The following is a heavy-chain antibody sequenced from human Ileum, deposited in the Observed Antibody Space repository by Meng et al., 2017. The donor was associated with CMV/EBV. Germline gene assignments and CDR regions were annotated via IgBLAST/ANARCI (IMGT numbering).Heavy chain of an antibody. J-gene: IGHJ4*02. CDR2: IYYSGTT. V-gene: IGHV4-39*01. CDR1: GGSIRSSDYY. CDR3: ARLAAYGDYYLDY. Sequence: SETLSLTCLVSGGSIRSSDYYWGWIRQPPGKGLEWIGNIYYSGTTYYKPSLKSRVTISVDPSANQFSLTLTSVTAADTAIYYCARLAAYGDYYLDYWGQGTPVTVSS. D-gene: IGHD4-17*01.